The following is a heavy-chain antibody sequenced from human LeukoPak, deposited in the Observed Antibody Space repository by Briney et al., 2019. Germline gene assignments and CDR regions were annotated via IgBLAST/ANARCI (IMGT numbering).Heavy chain of an antibody. CDR2: MNPNSGNT. D-gene: IGHD6-19*01. Sequence: GASVKVSCKASGYTFTSYDINWVRQATGQGLEWMGWMNPNSGNTGYAQKFQGRVTMTRNTSISTAYMELSSLRAEDTAVYYCAKVSNGWCLACSFDYWGQGTLVTVSS. V-gene: IGHV1-8*01. CDR3: AKVSNGWCLACSFDY. J-gene: IGHJ4*02. CDR1: GYTFTSYD.